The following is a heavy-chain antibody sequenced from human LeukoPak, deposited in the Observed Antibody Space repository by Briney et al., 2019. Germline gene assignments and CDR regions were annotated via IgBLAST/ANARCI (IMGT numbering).Heavy chain of an antibody. V-gene: IGHV3-21*01. D-gene: IGHD6-19*01. Sequence: PGRSLTPSCVAFASTFTTYSTNCVRQAPGKGLEWVSSMSSSSGYRAYADSLKGRFAISRDSAKHSLYLQMSSLRAEDTAVYYCERSATPQYSIGWVFFDYWGQGTLVTVSS. J-gene: IGHJ4*02. CDR3: ERSATPQYSIGWVFFDY. CDR1: ASTFTTYS. CDR2: MSSSSGYR.